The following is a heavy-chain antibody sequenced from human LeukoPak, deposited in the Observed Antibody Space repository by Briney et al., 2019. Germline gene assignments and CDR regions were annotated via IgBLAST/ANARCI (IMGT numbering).Heavy chain of an antibody. V-gene: IGHV4-34*01. Sequence: SETLSLTCAVYGGSFSGYYWSWIRQPPGKGLEWIGEINHSGSTNYNPSLKSRVTISVDTSKNQFSLKLSSVTAADTAVYYCARWSARRGGGGYYMDVWGKGTTVTVSS. CDR3: ARWSARRGGGGYYMDV. J-gene: IGHJ6*03. CDR1: GGSFSGYY. D-gene: IGHD3-10*01. CDR2: INHSGST.